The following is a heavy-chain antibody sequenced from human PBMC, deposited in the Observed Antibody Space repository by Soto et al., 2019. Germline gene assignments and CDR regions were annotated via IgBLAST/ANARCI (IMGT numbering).Heavy chain of an antibody. CDR1: GYSFTGFW. D-gene: IGHD3-16*02. CDR3: ARHLEVSFHGRTTFYYGLDV. CDR2: IYPRDSEI. J-gene: IGHJ6*02. Sequence: EVQLVQSGAEVKRPGESLKISCTASGYSFTGFWIGWVRQMPGKGLEWMGIIYPRDSEIRDGPSFQGQVTISADTSISTAYLPWTRLKASDTAMYYCARHLEVSFHGRTTFYYGLDVWGQGTTVTVSS. V-gene: IGHV5-51*01.